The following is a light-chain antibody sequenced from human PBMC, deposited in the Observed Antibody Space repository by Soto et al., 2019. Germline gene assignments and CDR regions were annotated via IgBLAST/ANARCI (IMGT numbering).Light chain of an antibody. CDR3: QSYDSSLRGSV. V-gene: IGLV1-40*01. J-gene: IGLJ1*01. CDR2: ANT. Sequence: QSALTQPRSVSGAPGQRLTISCTGSSSNIGAGYDVHWYQQLPGTAPKLLIYANTARPSGVPARFSGSKSGTSASLAINGLQTEDEADYYCQSYDSSLRGSVFGTGTKVTVL. CDR1: SSNIGAGYD.